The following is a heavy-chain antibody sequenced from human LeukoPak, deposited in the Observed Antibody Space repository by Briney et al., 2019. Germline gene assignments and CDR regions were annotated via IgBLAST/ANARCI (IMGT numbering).Heavy chain of an antibody. Sequence: SETLSLTCTVSGYSISRGYYWGWIRQPPGKGLEWIGSIYHSGSTYYNPSLKSRITMSVDTSKNQSSLKLSSVTAADTAVYHCARDHLSSINWFDPWGQGTLVTVSS. CDR3: ARDHLSSINWFDP. D-gene: IGHD6-6*01. V-gene: IGHV4-38-2*02. CDR2: IYHSGST. CDR1: GYSISRGYY. J-gene: IGHJ5*02.